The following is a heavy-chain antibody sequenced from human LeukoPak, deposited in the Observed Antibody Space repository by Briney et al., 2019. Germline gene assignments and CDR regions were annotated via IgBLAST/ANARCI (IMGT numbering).Heavy chain of an antibody. D-gene: IGHD6-13*01. J-gene: IGHJ4*02. CDR1: GFTVSGNY. CDR3: ARIAAAGPIDY. Sequence: GGSLRLSCAASGFTVSGNYMSWVRQAPGKGLEWVSVIYTGVSGGGRINYADSVKGRFTISSDNSKNTLFLQMNSLRADDTAVYYCARIAAAGPIDYWGQGTLVTVSS. CDR2: IYTGVSGGGRI. V-gene: IGHV3-53*01.